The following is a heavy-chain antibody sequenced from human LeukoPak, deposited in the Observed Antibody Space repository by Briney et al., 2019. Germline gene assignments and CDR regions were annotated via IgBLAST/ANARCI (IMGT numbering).Heavy chain of an antibody. D-gene: IGHD2-2*01. CDR1: GFTFSSYE. CDR3: ARDHCSSTSCYRAFDI. V-gene: IGHV3-23*01. J-gene: IGHJ3*02. Sequence: GGSLRLSCAASGFTFSSYEMSWVRQAPGKGLEWVSAISGSGGGTYYADSVKGRFTISRDNSKNTLYLQMNSLRAEDTAVYYCARDHCSSTSCYRAFDIWGQGTMVTVSS. CDR2: ISGSGGGT.